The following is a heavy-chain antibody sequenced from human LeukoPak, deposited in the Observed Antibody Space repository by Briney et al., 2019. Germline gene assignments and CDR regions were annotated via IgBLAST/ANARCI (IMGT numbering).Heavy chain of an antibody. V-gene: IGHV3-30-3*01. CDR2: ISYDGSNK. Sequence: GGSLRLSCAASGFTFSSYAMHWVRQAPGKGLEWVAVISYDGSNKYYADSVKGRFTISRDNSKNTLYLQMNSLKTEDTAVYYCTTETEELAYCGGDCYRTRVTSDYWGQGTLVTVSS. J-gene: IGHJ4*02. D-gene: IGHD2-21*02. CDR3: TTETEELAYCGGDCYRTRVTSDY. CDR1: GFTFSSYA.